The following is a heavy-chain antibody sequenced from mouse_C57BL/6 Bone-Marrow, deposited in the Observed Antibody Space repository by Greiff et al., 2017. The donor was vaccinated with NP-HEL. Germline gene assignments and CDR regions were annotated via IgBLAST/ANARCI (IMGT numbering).Heavy chain of an antibody. Sequence: DVKLVESGGGLVQPGGSLKLSCAASGFTFSDYYMYWVRQTPEKRLEWVAYISNGGGSTYYPDTVKGRFTISRDNAKNTLYLQMSRLKSEDTAMYYCARGITTVVAHWYFDVWGTGTTVTVSS. J-gene: IGHJ1*03. CDR3: ARGITTVVAHWYFDV. V-gene: IGHV5-12*01. CDR2: ISNGGGST. D-gene: IGHD1-1*01. CDR1: GFTFSDYY.